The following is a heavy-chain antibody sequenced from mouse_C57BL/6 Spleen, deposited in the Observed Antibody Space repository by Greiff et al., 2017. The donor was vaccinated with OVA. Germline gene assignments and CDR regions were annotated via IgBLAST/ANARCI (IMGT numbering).Heavy chain of an antibody. J-gene: IGHJ4*01. CDR3: ARPLWSIYAMDY. Sequence: QVQLKHSGPELVKPGASVKISCKASGYSFTSYYIHWVKQRPGQGLEWIGWIYPGSGNTKYNEKFKGKATLTADTSSSTAYMQLSSLTSEDSAVYYCARPLWSIYAMDYWGQGTSVTVSS. CDR1: GYSFTSYY. V-gene: IGHV1-66*01. CDR2: IYPGSGNT. D-gene: IGHD1-1*02.